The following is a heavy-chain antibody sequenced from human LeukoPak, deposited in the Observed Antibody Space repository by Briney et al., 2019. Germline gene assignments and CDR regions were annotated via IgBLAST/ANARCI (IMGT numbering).Heavy chain of an antibody. D-gene: IGHD3-22*01. CDR3: ARGREITLIATRYYFDY. Sequence: SVKVSCKASGGTFSSDAISWVRQAPGQGLEWMGGIIPAFGAANYAQKFQGRVTITADESTSTAYMELSSLRSEDTAVYYCARGREITLIATRYYFDYWGQGTLVTVSS. CDR2: IIPAFGAA. CDR1: GGTFSSDA. V-gene: IGHV1-69*13. J-gene: IGHJ4*02.